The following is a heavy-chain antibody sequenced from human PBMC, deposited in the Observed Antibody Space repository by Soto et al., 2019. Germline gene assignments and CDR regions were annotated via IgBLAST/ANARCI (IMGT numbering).Heavy chain of an antibody. CDR3: ARYYFDSSGYSNWFDP. J-gene: IGHJ5*02. V-gene: IGHV4-31*02. D-gene: IGHD3-22*01. CDR2: IHYSGRT. Sequence: WTWIRQHPGKGLEWNAYIHYSGRTYYNPSLKSRVTISVDTSNNQFSLKLSSVTAADTAVYYCARYYFDSSGYSNWFDPWGQGTLVTVSS.